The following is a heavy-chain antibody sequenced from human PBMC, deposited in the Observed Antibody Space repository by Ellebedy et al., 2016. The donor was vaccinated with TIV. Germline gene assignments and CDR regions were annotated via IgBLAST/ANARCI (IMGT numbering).Heavy chain of an antibody. D-gene: IGHD2-2*01. Sequence: SETLSLTCRVSGGSMYGYYWSWIRQPPGKGLEWVAYIYYTGSTKYSPSLESRVSMSVDTTTNQFSLRLSSVTATDSGVYYCVRGCSVSCYYYWALDVWGQGTTVTVSS. CDR3: VRGCSVSCYYYWALDV. V-gene: IGHV4-59*08. CDR2: IYYTGST. CDR1: GGSMYGYY. J-gene: IGHJ6*02.